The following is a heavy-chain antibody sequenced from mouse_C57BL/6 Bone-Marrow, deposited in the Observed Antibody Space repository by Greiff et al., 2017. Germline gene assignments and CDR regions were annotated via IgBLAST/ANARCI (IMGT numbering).Heavy chain of an antibody. Sequence: QVQLQQSGPELVKPGASVKISCTASGYSFTSYYIHWVTQRPGQGLEWIGRIYPGSGNTKSNEKFKGKATLTSDTSSSTAYMQRSSLTSEDSAVYYWASNDYSNLLCAYWGQGTLVTVSA. CDR2: IYPGSGNT. CDR3: ASNDYSNLLCAY. V-gene: IGHV1-66*01. CDR1: GYSFTSYY. J-gene: IGHJ3*01. D-gene: IGHD2-5*01.